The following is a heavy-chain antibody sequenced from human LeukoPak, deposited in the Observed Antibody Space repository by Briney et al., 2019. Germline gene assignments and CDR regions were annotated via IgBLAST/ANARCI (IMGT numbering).Heavy chain of an antibody. CDR1: GYTFTSYY. V-gene: IGHV1-46*01. CDR3: ARQGEQYSSSSWFDP. J-gene: IGHJ5*02. CDR2: INPSGGST. D-gene: IGHD6-6*01. Sequence: GASVKVSCKASGYTFTSYYMHWVRQAPGQGLEWMGIINPSGGSTSYAQKFQGRVTMTRDTSTSTVYMELSSLRSEDTAVYYCARQGEQYSSSSWFDPWGQGTLVTVSS.